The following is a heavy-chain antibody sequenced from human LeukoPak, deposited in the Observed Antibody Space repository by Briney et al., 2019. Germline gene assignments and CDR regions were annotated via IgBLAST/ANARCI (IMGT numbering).Heavy chain of an antibody. Sequence: ASVQVSCKASGYTFTSYDINWVRQATGQGLEWMGWMNPNSGNTGYAQKFQGRVTITRNTSISTAYMELSSLRSEDTAVYYCARGGYYDFWSGETNWFDPWGQGTLVTVSS. J-gene: IGHJ5*02. V-gene: IGHV1-8*03. D-gene: IGHD3-3*01. CDR1: GYTFTSYD. CDR2: MNPNSGNT. CDR3: ARGGYYDFWSGETNWFDP.